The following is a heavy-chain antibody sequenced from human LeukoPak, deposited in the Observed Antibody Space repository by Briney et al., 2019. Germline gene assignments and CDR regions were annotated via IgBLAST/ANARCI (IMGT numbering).Heavy chain of an antibody. CDR3: TTDGYDDFDY. CDR1: GFTFSNAW. V-gene: IGHV3-15*01. D-gene: IGHD5-12*01. CDR2: IKSKTDGGTT. J-gene: IGHJ4*02. Sequence: PGGSLRLSCAASGFTFSNAWMSWVRQAPGKGREWVGRIKSKTDGGTTDYAATVKGRYTISKDDSKNTLYLQMNSLKTEDTAVYYCTTDGYDDFDYWGQGTLVTVSS.